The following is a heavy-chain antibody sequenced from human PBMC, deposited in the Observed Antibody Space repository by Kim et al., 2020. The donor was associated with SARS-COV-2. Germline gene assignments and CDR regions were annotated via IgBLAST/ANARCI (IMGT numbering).Heavy chain of an antibody. CDR2: IYYSGST. CDR1: GGSISSSSYY. Sequence: SETLSLTCTVSGGSISSSSYYWGWIRQPPGKGLEWIGSIYYSGSTYYNPSLKSRVTISVDTSKNQFSLKLSSVTAADTAVYYCARDGRDSSGWYGFGYWG. V-gene: IGHV4-39*07. J-gene: IGHJ4*01. D-gene: IGHD6-19*01. CDR3: ARDGRDSSGWYGFGY.